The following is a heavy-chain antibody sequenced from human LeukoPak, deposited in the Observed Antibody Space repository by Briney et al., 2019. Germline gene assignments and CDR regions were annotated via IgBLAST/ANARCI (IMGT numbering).Heavy chain of an antibody. Sequence: ASVKVSCKVSGYTLTELSIHWVRQAPGKGLEWMGGFDPEDGETIYAQKFQGRVTMTEDTSTDTAYMELSSLRSEDTAVYYCATVDYYDTSNWFDPWGQGTLVTVSS. V-gene: IGHV1-24*01. J-gene: IGHJ5*02. CDR3: ATVDYYDTSNWFDP. CDR2: FDPEDGET. CDR1: GYTLTELS. D-gene: IGHD3-22*01.